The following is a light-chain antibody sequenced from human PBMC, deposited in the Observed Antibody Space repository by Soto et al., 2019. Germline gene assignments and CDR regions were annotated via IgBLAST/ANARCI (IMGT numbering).Light chain of an antibody. V-gene: IGKV3-20*01. CDR3: QQYGSSPWT. Sequence: ETVLTQSPGTLSLSPGERATLSCRASQTIRSNYLSWYRQTPGQAPRLLIYGASNRVTGIADRFSGSGSGTDFTLIISRREPEDFALYYCQQYGSSPWTFGQGTKVEIK. J-gene: IGKJ1*01. CDR1: QTIRSNY. CDR2: GAS.